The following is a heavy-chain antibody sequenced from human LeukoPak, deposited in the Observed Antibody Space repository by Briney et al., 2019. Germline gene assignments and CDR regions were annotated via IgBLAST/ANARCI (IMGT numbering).Heavy chain of an antibody. D-gene: IGHD3-10*01. CDR3: ARDSVSGYYYGSGSSVDY. CDR1: GGSLSSSSYY. J-gene: IGHJ4*02. CDR2: IYTSGST. Sequence: SETLSLTCTVSGGSLSSSSYYWGWLRQPPGPGLEWIGRIYTSGSTNYNPSLKSRVTISVDTSKNQFSLKLSSVTAADTAVYYCARDSVSGYYYGSGSSVDYWGQGTLVTVSS. V-gene: IGHV4-39*07.